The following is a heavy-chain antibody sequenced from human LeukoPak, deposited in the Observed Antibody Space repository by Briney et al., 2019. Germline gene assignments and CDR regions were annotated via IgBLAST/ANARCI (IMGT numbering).Heavy chain of an antibody. V-gene: IGHV3-66*01. Sequence: GGSLRLSCVASGLTVNRNYMMWVRQAPGGGLEWLSTMYSGGSTFYADSVKGRFIISRDDSRNTVYLQMNGLRVGDSATYYCARPGSSYWGQGTLLVVSS. CDR1: GLTVNRNY. J-gene: IGHJ1*01. CDR2: MYSGGST. CDR3: ARPGSSY. D-gene: IGHD3-10*01.